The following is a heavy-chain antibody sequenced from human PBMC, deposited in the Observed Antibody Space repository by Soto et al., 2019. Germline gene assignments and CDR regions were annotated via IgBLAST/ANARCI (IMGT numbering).Heavy chain of an antibody. CDR1: GGSISSSNW. CDR3: ARGLIAVAAYFDY. J-gene: IGHJ4*02. CDR2: IYHSGST. V-gene: IGHV4-4*02. Sequence: SETLSLTCAVSGGSISSSNWWSWVRQPPGKGLEWIGEIYHSGSTNYNPSLKSRVTISVDKSKNQFSLKLSSVTAADTAVYYCARGLIAVAAYFDYWGQGTLVTVSS. D-gene: IGHD6-19*01.